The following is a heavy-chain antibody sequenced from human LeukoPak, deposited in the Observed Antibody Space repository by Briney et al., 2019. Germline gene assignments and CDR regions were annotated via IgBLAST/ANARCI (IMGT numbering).Heavy chain of an antibody. V-gene: IGHV4-59*01. CDR2: IYYSGST. Sequence: SGTLSLTCTVSGGSISSYYWSWIRQPPGKGLEWIGYIYYSGSTNYNPSLKSRVTISVDTSKNQFSLRLSSVTAADTALYYCASLAPAGIEVPFDIWGQGTMVTVSS. CDR3: ASLAPAGIEVPFDI. D-gene: IGHD6-13*01. J-gene: IGHJ3*02. CDR1: GGSISSYY.